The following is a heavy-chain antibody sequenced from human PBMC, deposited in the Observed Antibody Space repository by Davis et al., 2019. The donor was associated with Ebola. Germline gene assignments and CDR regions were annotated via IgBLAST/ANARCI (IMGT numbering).Heavy chain of an antibody. CDR2: ISMRGDTT. J-gene: IGHJ4*02. D-gene: IGHD2-2*01. CDR1: GFIFRNWG. Sequence: PGGSLRLSCAASGFIFRNWGMTWVRQASGKGLECVAAISMRGDTTDYADSVRGRFTIARDNSNNMLYLQMNSLTVEDTGVYYCVQGTTSCKAWGQGTLVTVSS. CDR3: VQGTTSCKA. V-gene: IGHV3-23*01.